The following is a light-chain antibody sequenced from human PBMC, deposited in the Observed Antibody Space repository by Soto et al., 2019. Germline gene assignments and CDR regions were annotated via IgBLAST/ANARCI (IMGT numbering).Light chain of an antibody. CDR1: LGVSSY. J-gene: IGKJ4*01. V-gene: IGKV3-11*01. CDR3: QQRSNWPPLT. Sequence: EIVLTQSPATLSLSPGERATLSCRASLGVSSYLAWYQQKPGQAPRLLIYDASNRASGIPARFAGSGSGTDFTLTISSLEPEDSAIYYCQQRSNWPPLTFGGGTKVDIK. CDR2: DAS.